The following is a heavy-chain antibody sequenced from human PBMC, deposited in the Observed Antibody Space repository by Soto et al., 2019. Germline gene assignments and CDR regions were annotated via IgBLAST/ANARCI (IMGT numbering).Heavy chain of an antibody. D-gene: IGHD3-22*01. V-gene: IGHV4-34*01. Sequence: SETLSLTCAVYGGSFSGYYCSWIRQPPGKGLEWIGEINHSGSTNYNPSLKSRVTISVDRSKNQFSLKLSSVTAADTAVYYCAREQTGYYYDSSGYYRQYNWFEPSGQGTLVTVSS. CDR2: INHSGST. J-gene: IGHJ5*02. CDR3: AREQTGYYYDSSGYYRQYNWFEP. CDR1: GGSFSGYY.